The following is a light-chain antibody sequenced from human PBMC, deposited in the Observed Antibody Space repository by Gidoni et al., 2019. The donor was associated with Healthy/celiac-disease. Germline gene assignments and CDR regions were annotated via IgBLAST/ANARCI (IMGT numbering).Light chain of an antibody. CDR2: RNN. CDR1: SANNGSNS. Sequence: QSVLTQPPSASGTPGQRVTISCSGSSANNGSNSVYWYQQLPGMAPKLLIFRNNQQPSGVPDRFSGAKSGTSASLAINGLRSEDEADYYCAAWDDSLSGQGVFGGGTKLTVL. CDR3: AAWDDSLSGQGV. V-gene: IGLV1-47*01. J-gene: IGLJ3*02.